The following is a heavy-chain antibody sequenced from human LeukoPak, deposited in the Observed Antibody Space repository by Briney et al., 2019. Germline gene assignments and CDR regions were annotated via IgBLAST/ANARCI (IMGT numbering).Heavy chain of an antibody. Sequence: GGSLRLSCTASGFTFGDYAMSWFRQAPGKGLEWVGFIRSKAYGGTTEYAASVKGRFTISRDGSKSIAYLQMNSLKTEDTAVYYCTRVGVGQQLVPPHFDYWGQGTLVTVSS. J-gene: IGHJ4*02. CDR3: TRVGVGQQLVPPHFDY. CDR2: IRSKAYGGTT. CDR1: GFTFGDYA. D-gene: IGHD6-13*01. V-gene: IGHV3-49*01.